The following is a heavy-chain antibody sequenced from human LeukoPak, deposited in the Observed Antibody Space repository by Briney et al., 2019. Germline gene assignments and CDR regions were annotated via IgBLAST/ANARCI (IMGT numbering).Heavy chain of an antibody. J-gene: IGHJ4*02. Sequence: GGSLRLSCTVSGLTFGDYAMSWVRQAPGKGLEWVSAISGSGGSTYYADSVKGRFTISRDNSKNTLYLQMNSLRAEDTAVYYCAKDLEPYYYGSGSYCPDYWGQGTLVTVSS. CDR2: ISGSGGST. D-gene: IGHD3-10*01. CDR3: AKDLEPYYYGSGSYCPDY. V-gene: IGHV3-23*01. CDR1: GLTFGDYA.